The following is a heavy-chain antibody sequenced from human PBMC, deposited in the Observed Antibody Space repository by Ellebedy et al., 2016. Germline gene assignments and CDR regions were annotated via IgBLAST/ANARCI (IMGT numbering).Heavy chain of an antibody. CDR1: GFTFSSYA. CDR2: ISYDGSNK. D-gene: IGHD3-10*01. V-gene: IGHV3-30-3*01. CDR3: ARFSLWFGATPDY. Sequence: GESLKISCAASGFTFSSYAMHWVRQAPGKGLEWVAVISYDGSNKYYADSVKGRFTISRDNSKNTLYLQMNSLRAGDTAVYYCARFSLWFGATPDYWGQGTLVTVSS. J-gene: IGHJ4*02.